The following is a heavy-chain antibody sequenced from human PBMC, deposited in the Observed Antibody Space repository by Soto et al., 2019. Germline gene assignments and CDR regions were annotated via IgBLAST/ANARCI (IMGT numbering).Heavy chain of an antibody. V-gene: IGHV4-39*06. CDR3: ERSPGAKFDP. Sequence: PSETLSLTCTVSGGSISSSSYYWGGVRQSPGKGLEWIGEISHSGSTNYTPSLKSRVTISVDTANNQLARKLSSATAADTAVYDCERSPGAKFDPWGQGTLVTVSS. CDR1: GGSISSSSYY. J-gene: IGHJ5*02. D-gene: IGHD3-10*01. CDR2: ISHSGST.